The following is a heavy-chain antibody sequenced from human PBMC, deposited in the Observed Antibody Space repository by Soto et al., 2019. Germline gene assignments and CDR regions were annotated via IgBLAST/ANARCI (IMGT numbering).Heavy chain of an antibody. V-gene: IGHV3-48*02. CDR3: ARDNGIAGSFDP. Sequence: EVQLVESGGGLVQPGGSLRLSCAASGFTFSTYSMNWVRQAPGKGLEWISYISIGSTTIFYAASVKGRFTISRDNAKNSLSLQMNSLRDEDTSVYYCARDNGIAGSFDPWGQGTLVTVSS. CDR1: GFTFSTYS. CDR2: ISIGSTTI. J-gene: IGHJ5*02. D-gene: IGHD6-13*01.